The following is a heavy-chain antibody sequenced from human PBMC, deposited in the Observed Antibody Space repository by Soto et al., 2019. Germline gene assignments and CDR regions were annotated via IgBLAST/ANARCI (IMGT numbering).Heavy chain of an antibody. Sequence: EVQLVESGGDLVQRGGSLRLSCAASGFPFSSHWMHWVRHTPGKGLDWVARISGGGVTTYCADSVTGRLTVSRDNAKDTLSLQISGLRAEGTAVYYCAREYYGLLTGYYTDYWGQGTLVSVSS. V-gene: IGHV3-74*01. D-gene: IGHD3-9*01. CDR1: GFPFSSHW. CDR2: ISGGGVTT. CDR3: AREYYGLLTGYYTDY. J-gene: IGHJ4*02.